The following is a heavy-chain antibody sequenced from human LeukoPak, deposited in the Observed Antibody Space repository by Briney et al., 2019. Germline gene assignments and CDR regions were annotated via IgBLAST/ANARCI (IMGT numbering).Heavy chain of an antibody. D-gene: IGHD3-22*01. V-gene: IGHV3-23*01. CDR3: AKDSDYYDSSGYRVY. CDR1: GFTFSSYA. Sequence: PGGSLRLSCAASGFTFSSYAMSWVRQAPGKGLEWVSAISGSGGSTYYADSVKGRFTISRDNSQNTLYLQMNSLRAEDTAVYYCAKDSDYYDSSGYRVYWGQGTLVTVSS. CDR2: ISGSGGST. J-gene: IGHJ4*02.